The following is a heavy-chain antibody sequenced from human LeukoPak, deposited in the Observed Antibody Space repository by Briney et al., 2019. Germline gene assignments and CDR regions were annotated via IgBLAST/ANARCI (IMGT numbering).Heavy chain of an antibody. CDR1: GFTFSSYE. D-gene: IGHD6-13*01. CDR2: ISSSGSTI. Sequence: GGSLRLSCAASGFTFSSYEMNWVRQAPGKGLEWVSYISSSGSTIYYADSAKGRFTISRDNAKNSLYLQMNSLRAEDTAVYYCASEYSSSWYYWFDPWGQGTLVTVSS. J-gene: IGHJ5*02. V-gene: IGHV3-48*03. CDR3: ASEYSSSWYYWFDP.